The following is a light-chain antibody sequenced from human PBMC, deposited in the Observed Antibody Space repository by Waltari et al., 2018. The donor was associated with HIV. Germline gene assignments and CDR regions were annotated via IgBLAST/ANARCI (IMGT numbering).Light chain of an antibody. CDR1: ALPKQY. Sequence: SYGLTQPPSVSVSPGQTATITCSGDALPKQYAYWSQQKPGQAPVMGIYKDSERPSGIPERFSGSSSATTVTLTISGVQAADEADYYCQSSDISGNYWVFGGGTKLTVL. CDR2: KDS. V-gene: IGLV3-25*03. J-gene: IGLJ3*02. CDR3: QSSDISGNYWV.